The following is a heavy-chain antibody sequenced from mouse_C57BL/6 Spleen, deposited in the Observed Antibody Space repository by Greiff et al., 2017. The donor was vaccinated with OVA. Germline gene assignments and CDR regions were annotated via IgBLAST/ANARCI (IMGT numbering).Heavy chain of an antibody. CDR2: IDPSDSET. CDR1: GYTFTSYW. J-gene: IGHJ4*01. Sequence: QVQLKQPGAELVRPGSSVKLSCKASGYTFTSYWMHWVKQRPIQGLEWIGNIDPSDSETHYNQKFKDKATLTVDKSSSTAYMQLSSLTSEDSAVYYCARRRVGRDYAMDYWGQGTSVTVSS. CDR3: ARRRVGRDYAMDY. V-gene: IGHV1-52*01. D-gene: IGHD1-1*02.